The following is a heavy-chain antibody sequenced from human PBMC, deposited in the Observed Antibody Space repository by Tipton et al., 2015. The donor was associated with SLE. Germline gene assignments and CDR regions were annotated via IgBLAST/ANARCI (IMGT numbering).Heavy chain of an antibody. Sequence: TLSLTCAVYGGSFSGYYWSWIRQPPGKGLEWIGEINHSGSTNYNPSLKSRVTISVDTSKNQFSLKLSSVTAADTAVYYCARAYFMVTTYFNWYFDLWGRGTLVTVSS. J-gene: IGHJ2*01. CDR3: ARAYFMVTTYFNWYFDL. V-gene: IGHV4-34*01. D-gene: IGHD4-17*01. CDR1: GGSFSGYY. CDR2: INHSGST.